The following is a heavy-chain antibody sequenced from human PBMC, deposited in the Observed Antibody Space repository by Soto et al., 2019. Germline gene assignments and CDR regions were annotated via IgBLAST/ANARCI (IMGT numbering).Heavy chain of an antibody. Sequence: QVQLVQSGAEVKKPGASVILSCKASGYTFTRNAIHWVRQAPGQRLEWIGKIDAENGNTKYSKRFQCRGTIARDTSASAVYIELNTLESEDTSIYFCARSETEYSRFEYWGQGTLVTVSS. CDR2: IDAENGNT. V-gene: IGHV1-3*01. D-gene: IGHD6-6*01. CDR3: ARSETEYSRFEY. J-gene: IGHJ4*02. CDR1: GYTFTRNA.